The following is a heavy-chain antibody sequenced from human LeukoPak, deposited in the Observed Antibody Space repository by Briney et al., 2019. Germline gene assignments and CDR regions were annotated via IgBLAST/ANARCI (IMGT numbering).Heavy chain of an antibody. J-gene: IGHJ4*02. CDR3: AKNYQLLSY. D-gene: IGHD2-2*01. CDR1: GGSISSYY. CDR2: IYYSGST. Sequence: PSETLSLTCTVSGGSISSYYWSWIRQPPGKGLEWIGYIYYSGSTNYNPSLKSRVTISVDTSKNQFSLKLSSVTAADTAVYYCAKNYQLLSYWGQGTLVTVSS. V-gene: IGHV4-59*01.